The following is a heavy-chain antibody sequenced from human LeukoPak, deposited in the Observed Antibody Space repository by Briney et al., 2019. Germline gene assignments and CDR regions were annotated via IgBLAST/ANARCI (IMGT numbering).Heavy chain of an antibody. CDR3: ARANYDILTFDY. CDR2: IYYSGST. CDR1: GGSISSSSYY. D-gene: IGHD3-9*01. J-gene: IGHJ4*02. Sequence: SETLSLTCTVSGGSISSSSYYWGWIRQPPGKGLEWIGRIYYSGSTYYNPSLKSRVTISVDTSKNQFSLKLSSVTAADTAVYYCARANYDILTFDYWGQGTLVTVSS. V-gene: IGHV4-39*07.